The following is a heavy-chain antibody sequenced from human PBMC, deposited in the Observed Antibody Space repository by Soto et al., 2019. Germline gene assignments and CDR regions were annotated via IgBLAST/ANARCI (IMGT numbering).Heavy chain of an antibody. CDR1: GFTFSNYA. CDR3: AKDCGGSSCYSDY. J-gene: IGHJ4*02. D-gene: IGHD2-15*01. CDR2: ISGSVGST. V-gene: IGHV3-23*01. Sequence: EVQLLESGGGLVQPGGSLRLSCAASGFTFSNYAMSWVRQAPGKGLEWVSAISGSVGSTYYADSVRGRFTSSRDNSKNSLYLQMNSLRAEDTAVYYCAKDCGGSSCYSDYWGQGTLVTVSS.